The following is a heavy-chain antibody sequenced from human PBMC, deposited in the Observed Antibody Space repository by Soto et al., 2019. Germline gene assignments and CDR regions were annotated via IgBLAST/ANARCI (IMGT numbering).Heavy chain of an antibody. J-gene: IGHJ4*02. Sequence: QITLKESGPTLVKPTQTLTLTCTFSGFSLSTSGVGVVWLRQPPGKALEWLALVYWDDDKRYSPSLKSRLTITQDTSKNQVVLTMNNMDHVDTATYYCAHSSSRWPLGYWGQAALVTVSS. CDR2: VYWDDDK. D-gene: IGHD4-17*01. CDR1: GFSLSTSGVG. V-gene: IGHV2-5*02. CDR3: AHSSSRWPLGY.